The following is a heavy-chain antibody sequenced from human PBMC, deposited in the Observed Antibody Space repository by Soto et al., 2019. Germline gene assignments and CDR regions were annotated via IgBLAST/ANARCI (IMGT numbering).Heavy chain of an antibody. CDR1: GGTFSSYA. CDR2: IIPIFGTA. J-gene: IGHJ6*04. CDR3: ARLVYDGRITILGVSIPYYGMDV. V-gene: IGHV1-69*13. D-gene: IGHD3-3*01. Sequence: ASGKVSGSASGGTFSSYAISGVRQAPGRGLEWMGGIIPIFGTANYAQKFQGRVTITADESTSTAYMELSSLRSEDTAVYYCARLVYDGRITILGVSIPYYGMDVWVYGTTVTDSS.